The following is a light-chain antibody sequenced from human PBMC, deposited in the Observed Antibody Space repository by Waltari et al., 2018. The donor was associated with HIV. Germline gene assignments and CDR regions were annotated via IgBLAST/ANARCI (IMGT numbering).Light chain of an antibody. CDR2: EVT. CDR3: SSYTTSSTRV. CDR1: STDLRGYNY. Sequence: QSALTQPASVSGSPGQSTTISCSRPSTDLRGYNYFPWYQHHPGKAPKLMIYEVTNRPSGVSNRFSASKSGNTASLTISGLQAEDEADYYCSSYTTSSTRVFGGGTKLTVL. V-gene: IGLV2-14*01. J-gene: IGLJ3*02.